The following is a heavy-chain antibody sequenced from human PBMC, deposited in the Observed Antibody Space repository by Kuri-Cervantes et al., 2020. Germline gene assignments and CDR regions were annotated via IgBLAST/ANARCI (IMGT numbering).Heavy chain of an antibody. CDR2: IYPGDSDT. CDR1: GYSFTSYW. Sequence: KVSCKGSGYSFTSYWIGWVRQMPGKGLEWMGIIYPGDSDTRYRPSFQGQVTISADKSISTAYLQWSSLKASDTAMYYCSRHSGSYFPHFDYWGQGTLVTVSS. V-gene: IGHV5-51*01. D-gene: IGHD1-26*01. J-gene: IGHJ4*02. CDR3: SRHSGSYFPHFDY.